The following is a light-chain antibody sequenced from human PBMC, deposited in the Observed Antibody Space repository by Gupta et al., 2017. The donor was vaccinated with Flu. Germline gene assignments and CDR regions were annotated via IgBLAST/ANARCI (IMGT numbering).Light chain of an antibody. Sequence: DIQMTQSPSSLSASVGDRVTITCQASQDISNHLNWYQLKPGRAPKLLIYAASNLETGVTSRFSGGGHGTDFAFTITTLQPEDIATYFCHHYETVPPTFGGGTKVDI. V-gene: IGKV1-33*01. CDR3: HHYETVPPT. J-gene: IGKJ4*01. CDR2: AAS. CDR1: QDISNH.